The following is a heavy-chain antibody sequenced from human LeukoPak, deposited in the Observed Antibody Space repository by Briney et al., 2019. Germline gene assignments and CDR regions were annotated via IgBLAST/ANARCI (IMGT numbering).Heavy chain of an antibody. J-gene: IGHJ4*02. CDR2: ISYDGSNK. V-gene: IGHV3-30*14. CDR3: ARVAAAADFDY. Sequence: PGGSLRLSCAASGFTFSSYAMHWVRQAPGKGLEWVAVISYDGSNKYYADSVKGRFTISRDNSKNTLYLQMNSLRAEDTAVYYCARVAAAADFDYWGQGTLVTVSS. CDR1: GFTFSSYA. D-gene: IGHD6-13*01.